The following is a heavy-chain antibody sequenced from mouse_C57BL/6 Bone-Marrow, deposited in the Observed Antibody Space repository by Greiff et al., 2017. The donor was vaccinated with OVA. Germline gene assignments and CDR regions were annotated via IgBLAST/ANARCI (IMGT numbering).Heavy chain of an antibody. CDR2: FYPGSGSI. CDR3: ARHGESHRRQLRPVYFDD. D-gene: IGHD3-2*02. V-gene: IGHV1-62-2*01. Sequence: QVQLQQSGAELVKPGASVKLSCKASGYTFTEYTIHWVKQRSGQGLEWIGWFYPGSGSIKYNEKFKDKATLTADKSSSTAYMELSSLTSEDSAVFFCARHGESHRRQLRPVYFDDWGQGTTLTVSS. CDR1: GYTFTEYT. J-gene: IGHJ2*01.